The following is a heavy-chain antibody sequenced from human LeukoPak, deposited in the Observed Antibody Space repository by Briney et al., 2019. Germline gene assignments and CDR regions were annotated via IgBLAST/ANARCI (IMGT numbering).Heavy chain of an antibody. CDR3: AREGYSYGTPRFFDY. CDR1: GGSISHYY. CDR2: IYYSGST. J-gene: IGHJ4*02. Sequence: PSETLSLTCTVSGGSISHYYWSWIRQPPGKGLEWIGYIYYSGSTNYNPSLKSRVTISVDTSKNQFSLKLSSVTAADTAVYYCAREGYSYGTPRFFDYWGQGTLVTVSS. V-gene: IGHV4-59*01. D-gene: IGHD5-18*01.